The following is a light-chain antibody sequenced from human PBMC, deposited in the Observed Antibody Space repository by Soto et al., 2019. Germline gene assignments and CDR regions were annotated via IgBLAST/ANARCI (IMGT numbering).Light chain of an antibody. Sequence: AIQMTQSPSSLSASVGDRVTITCRASQDIRNDLGWYQQKPGKTPKLLIFAASSLQSGVPSRFSGSGSGTDXXXXXXSLQPEDFATYYCLQDFNYPWTFGQGTKVEIE. CDR1: QDIRND. CDR2: AAS. J-gene: IGKJ1*01. CDR3: LQDFNYPWT. V-gene: IGKV1-6*01.